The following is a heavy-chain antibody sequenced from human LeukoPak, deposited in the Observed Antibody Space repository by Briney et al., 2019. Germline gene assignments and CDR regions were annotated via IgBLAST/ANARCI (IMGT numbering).Heavy chain of an antibody. CDR2: IWYDGSDK. D-gene: IGHD5-18*01. Sequence: GGSLRLSCEASGFTFSSYGMHWVRQAPGKGLEWVAVIWYDGSDKYYADSVKGRFSISRDNSKNTLYLQMNSLRAEDTAVYYCAKEDTVMVSNWYFDLWGRGTLVTVSS. CDR1: GFTFSSYG. V-gene: IGHV3-33*06. CDR3: AKEDTVMVSNWYFDL. J-gene: IGHJ2*01.